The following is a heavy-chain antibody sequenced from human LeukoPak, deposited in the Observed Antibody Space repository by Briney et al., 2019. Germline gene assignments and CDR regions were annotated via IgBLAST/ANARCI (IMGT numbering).Heavy chain of an antibody. CDR1: GGSISSYY. CDR3: ARGHSGYSYGIDY. J-gene: IGHJ4*02. V-gene: IGHV4-59*01. Sequence: SETLSLTCTVSGGSISSYYWSWIRQPPGKGLEWIGYIYYSGSTNYNPSLKSRVTISVDTSKNQFSLKLSSVTAADTAVYYCARGHSGYSYGIDYWGQGTLVTVSS. CDR2: IYYSGST. D-gene: IGHD5-18*01.